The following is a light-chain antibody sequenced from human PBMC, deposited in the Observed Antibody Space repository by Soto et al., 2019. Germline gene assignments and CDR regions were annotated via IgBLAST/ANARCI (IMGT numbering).Light chain of an antibody. CDR1: QSVSSSY. CDR2: GAS. Sequence: EIALTQSPGTLSLSPGERATLSCRASQSVSSSYLAWYQQKPGQAPRLLIYGASSRATGIPDRFSGSGSGTDFTLTISRLEPEDFAVYYCQQYGSSRTFGQGTKVDSK. J-gene: IGKJ1*01. V-gene: IGKV3-20*01. CDR3: QQYGSSRT.